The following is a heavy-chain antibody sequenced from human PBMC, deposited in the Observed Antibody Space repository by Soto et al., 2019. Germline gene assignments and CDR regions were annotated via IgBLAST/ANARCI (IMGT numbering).Heavy chain of an antibody. CDR2: VNPSGGHT. CDR3: ARGGHVVVGTAALDY. CDR1: GDTFTDYY. D-gene: IGHD2-21*02. Sequence: QVQLVQSGAEVKKPGASVKVSCKASGDTFTDYYIHWVRQAPGQGLEWMGTVNPSGGHTTYAQHFLGRMTMTRDTSTSTLYMELTSLTSEDTAIYYCARGGHVVVGTAALDYWGQGTLVTVSS. J-gene: IGHJ4*02. V-gene: IGHV1-46*01.